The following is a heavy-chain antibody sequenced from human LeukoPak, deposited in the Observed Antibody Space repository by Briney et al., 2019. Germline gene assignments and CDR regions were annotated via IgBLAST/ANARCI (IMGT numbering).Heavy chain of an antibody. CDR3: AKDMLYGSGPIDY. V-gene: IGHV3-48*01. Sequence: GGSLRLSCAASGFTFSSYGMHWVRQAPGKGLEWVSYISSSSSTIYYADSVKGRFTISRDNAENSLYLQMNSLRAEDTAVYYCAKDMLYGSGPIDYWGQGTLVTVSS. CDR1: GFTFSSYG. CDR2: ISSSSSTI. J-gene: IGHJ4*02. D-gene: IGHD3-10*01.